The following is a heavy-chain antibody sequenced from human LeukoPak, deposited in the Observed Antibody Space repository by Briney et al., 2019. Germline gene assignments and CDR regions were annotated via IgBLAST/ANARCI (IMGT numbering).Heavy chain of an antibody. J-gene: IGHJ4*02. D-gene: IGHD6-19*01. CDR1: GGSFSGYY. V-gene: IGHV4-34*01. CDR3: ARSGSSGWPVFDY. Sequence: SETLSLTCAVYGGSFSGYYWSWIRQPPGKGLEWIGEINHSGSTNYNPSLKSRVTISVDTSKNQFSLKLSSVTAADTAVYYCARSGSSGWPVFDYWGQGTLVTVSS. CDR2: INHSGST.